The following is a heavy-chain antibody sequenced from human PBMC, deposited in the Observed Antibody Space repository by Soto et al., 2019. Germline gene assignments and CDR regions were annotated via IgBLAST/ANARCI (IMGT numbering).Heavy chain of an antibody. V-gene: IGHV4-59*01. Sequence: QVQLQESGPGLVKPSETLSLTCTVSGGSISSYYWSWIRQPPGKGWEWIGYIYYSGSTNYNPSLKSRVTISVDMSKNQFSLKLSSVTAADTAVYYCASYCSSTSCLGFDPWGQGTLVTVSS. CDR1: GGSISSYY. CDR2: IYYSGST. CDR3: ASYCSSTSCLGFDP. J-gene: IGHJ5*02. D-gene: IGHD2-2*01.